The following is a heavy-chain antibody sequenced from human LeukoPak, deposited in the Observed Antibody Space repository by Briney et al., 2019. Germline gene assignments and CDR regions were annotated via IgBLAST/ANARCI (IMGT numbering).Heavy chain of an antibody. CDR1: GFTFSSYS. CDR2: ISSSSSHI. J-gene: IGHJ6*03. CDR3: ARDEGYTYGNFHYYYMDV. Sequence: GGSLRLSCAASGFTFSSYSMNWVRQAPGKGLEWVSAISSSSSHIYYADSVKGRFTISRDNAKNSLYLQMNSLRAEDTAVYYCARDEGYTYGNFHYYYMDVWGKGTTVTVSS. D-gene: IGHD5-18*01. V-gene: IGHV3-21*01.